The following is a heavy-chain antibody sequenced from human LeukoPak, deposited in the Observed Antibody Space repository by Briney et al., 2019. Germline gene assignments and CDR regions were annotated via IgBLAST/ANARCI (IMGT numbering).Heavy chain of an antibody. CDR1: GGSISSYY. Sequence: WETLSLTCTVSGGSISSYYSSWIRQPPGKGLEWIGYIYYSGSTNYNPSLKSRVTISVDTSKNQFSLKLSSVTAADTAVYYCARDDYRYWGQGTLVTVSS. J-gene: IGHJ4*02. D-gene: IGHD4/OR15-4a*01. CDR3: ARDDYRY. V-gene: IGHV4-59*01. CDR2: IYYSGST.